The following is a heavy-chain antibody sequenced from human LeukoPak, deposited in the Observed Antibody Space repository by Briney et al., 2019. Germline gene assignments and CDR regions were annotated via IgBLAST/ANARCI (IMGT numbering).Heavy chain of an antibody. V-gene: IGHV4-28*01. J-gene: IGHJ5*02. CDR2: IYKSGDT. D-gene: IGHD2-15*01. CDR1: GYSISSDNW. CDR3: ARNPRGGRGYFDP. Sequence: SETLSLTCAVSGYSISSDNWWGWIRHPPGKGLEWVGYIYKSGDTFYNPSLTSRVTMSLDTSKNQFSLRLSSVTAVDTAVYFCARNPRGGRGYFDPWGPGTLVTVSS.